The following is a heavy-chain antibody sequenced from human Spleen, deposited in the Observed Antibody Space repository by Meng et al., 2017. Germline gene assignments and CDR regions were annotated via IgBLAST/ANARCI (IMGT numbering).Heavy chain of an antibody. D-gene: IGHD4-11*01. V-gene: IGHV4-34*01. Sequence: FHLQQWGAGLLKPSETLPLTCAVYGGSFSGYYWSWIRQPPGKGLEWIGEINHSGSTNYNPSLESRATISVDTSQNNLSLKLSSVTAADSAVYYCARGPTTMAHDFDYWGQGTLVTVSS. CDR2: INHSGST. CDR3: ARGPTTMAHDFDY. CDR1: GGSFSGYY. J-gene: IGHJ4*02.